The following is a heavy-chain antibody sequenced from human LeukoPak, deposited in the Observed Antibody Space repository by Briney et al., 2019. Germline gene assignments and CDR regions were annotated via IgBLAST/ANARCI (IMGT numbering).Heavy chain of an antibody. CDR3: VRDWDHFDFDS. V-gene: IGHV3-74*01. J-gene: IGHJ5*01. CDR1: GFTFSNYW. CDR2: INPAGNYG. Sequence: GGSLRLSCAASGFTFSNYWIHWVRQAPGKGLVWVSRINPAGNYGNYADSVKGRFTISRDNAKNTVYLQMNSLRAEDTALLYCVRDWDHFDFDSWGQGTLVTVSS. D-gene: IGHD1-26*01.